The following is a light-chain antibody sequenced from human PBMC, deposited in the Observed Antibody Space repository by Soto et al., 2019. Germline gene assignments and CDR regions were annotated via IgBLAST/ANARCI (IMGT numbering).Light chain of an antibody. CDR3: QQRSNWHIT. V-gene: IGKV3D-20*02. J-gene: IGKJ5*01. Sequence: EIVWTQSPGTLSLSPGERATLACRASQSVSSSYLAWYQQKPGQAPRLLIYGASSRATGIPDRFSGSGSGTDFTLTISRLEPEDFAVYYCQQRSNWHITFGQGTRLEIK. CDR1: QSVSSSY. CDR2: GAS.